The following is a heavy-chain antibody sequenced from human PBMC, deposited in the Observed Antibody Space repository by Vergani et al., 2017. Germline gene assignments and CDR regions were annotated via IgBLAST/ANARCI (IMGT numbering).Heavy chain of an antibody. CDR3: ARATYGEIHDPYDFDY. D-gene: IGHD4-17*01. CDR1: GGSISSGGYS. Sequence: QLQLQESGSGLVKPSQTLSLTCAVSGGSISSGGYSWSWLRQPPGKGLEWIGYIYHSGSTYYNPSLKSRGTISVDRSTNQFSLKLSSVTAADTAVYYCARATYGEIHDPYDFDYWGQGTLVTVSS. J-gene: IGHJ4*02. CDR2: IYHSGST. V-gene: IGHV4-30-2*01.